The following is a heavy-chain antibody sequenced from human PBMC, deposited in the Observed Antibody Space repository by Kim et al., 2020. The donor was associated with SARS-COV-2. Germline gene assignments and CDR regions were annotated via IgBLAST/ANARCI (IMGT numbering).Heavy chain of an antibody. D-gene: IGHD6-19*01. CDR2: IYYSGST. V-gene: IGHV4-39*07. Sequence: SETLSLTCTVSGGSISSSSYYWGWIRQPPGKGLEWIGRIYYSGSTYYNPSLKSRVTISVDTSKNQFSLKLSSVTAADTAVYYCARVEKRNGIAVAGLFDYWGQGTLVTVSS. CDR3: ARVEKRNGIAVAGLFDY. J-gene: IGHJ4*02. CDR1: GGSISSSSYY.